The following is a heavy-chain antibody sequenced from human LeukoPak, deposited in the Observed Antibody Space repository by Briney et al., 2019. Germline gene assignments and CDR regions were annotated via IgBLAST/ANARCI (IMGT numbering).Heavy chain of an antibody. V-gene: IGHV3-74*01. D-gene: IGHD6-19*01. CDR3: ARGHSTGYYTDS. Sequence: RRSLRLSCVASGFTSSSHWMRWVRHAPGKRLEWVSRIYDDGSRTNYADSVKGRLTISRDNAKNTLYLYLHSLRVEDTAVYYCARGHSTGYYTDSWGQGDLVTVSS. CDR2: IYDDGSRT. CDR1: GFTSSSHW. J-gene: IGHJ4*02.